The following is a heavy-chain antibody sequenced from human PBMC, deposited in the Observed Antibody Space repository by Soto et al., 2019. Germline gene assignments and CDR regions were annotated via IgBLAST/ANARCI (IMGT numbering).Heavy chain of an antibody. V-gene: IGHV1-69*06. CDR2: IIPIFGTA. D-gene: IGHD5-12*01. J-gene: IGHJ4*02. CDR3: ARDQDGYADFDY. Sequence: AVKVSCKASGGTFSSYAISWVRRAPGQGLEWMGGIIPIFGTANYAQKFQGRVTITADKSTSTAYMELSSLRSEDTAVYYCARDQDGYADFDYWGQGTLVTVSS. CDR1: GGTFSSYA.